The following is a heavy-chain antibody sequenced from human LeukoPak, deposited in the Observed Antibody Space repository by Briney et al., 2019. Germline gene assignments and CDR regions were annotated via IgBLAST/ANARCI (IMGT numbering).Heavy chain of an antibody. J-gene: IGHJ5*02. Sequence: GGSLRLSCVVSGFTFDTYGMSWVRQAPEKGLVWVSAVSGSGRRTLYADSVKGRFTISKDISKNTLYLQMNSLRVEDTGVYYCAKDPDGAHCSHTNCYSSWFDPWGQGTLVTVSS. D-gene: IGHD2-2*01. CDR2: VSGSGRRT. CDR3: AKDPDGAHCSHTNCYSSWFDP. V-gene: IGHV3-23*01. CDR1: GFTFDTYG.